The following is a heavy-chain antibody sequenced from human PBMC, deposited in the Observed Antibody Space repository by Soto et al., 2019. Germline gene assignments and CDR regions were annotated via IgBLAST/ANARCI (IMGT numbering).Heavy chain of an antibody. Sequence: GXSPRLSCAASGFTVGSYAMSWVRQAPGKGLEWVSDXSGSGXSTYYAESVKGXFTISRDXXKNTLYLKMNSLRDEDKDVYYCANRAWAGDFDIWGQGTMVTV. V-gene: IGHV3-23*01. CDR3: ANRAWAGDFDI. D-gene: IGHD2-21*01. CDR1: GFTVGSYA. CDR2: XSGSGXST. J-gene: IGHJ3*02.